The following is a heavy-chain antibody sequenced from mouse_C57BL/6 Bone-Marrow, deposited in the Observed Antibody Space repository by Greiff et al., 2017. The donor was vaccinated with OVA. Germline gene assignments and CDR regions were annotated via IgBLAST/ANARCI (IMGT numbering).Heavy chain of an antibody. CDR2: IDPSDSET. J-gene: IGHJ2*01. V-gene: IGHV1-52*01. CDR1: GYTFTSYW. CDR3: ENLYFDY. Sequence: QVQLQQPGAELVRPGSSVKLSCKASGYTFTSYWMHWVKQRPIQGLEWIGNIDPSDSETHSHQKFKDKATLTVDKSSSTAYMQLSSLTSEDSAVYYCENLYFDYWGQGTTLTVSS.